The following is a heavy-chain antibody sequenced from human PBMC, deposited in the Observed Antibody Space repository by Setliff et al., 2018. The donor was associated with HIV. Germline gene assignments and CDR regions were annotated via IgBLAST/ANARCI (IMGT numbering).Heavy chain of an antibody. D-gene: IGHD2-2*01. CDR3: ARGPPIVVVPAALLTFDY. J-gene: IGHJ4*02. Sequence: ASVKVSCKASGYTFTSYGISWVRQALGQGLEWTGWISAYNGNTNYAQKLQGRVTMTTDTSTSTAYMELRSLRSDDTAVYYCARGPPIVVVPAALLTFDYWGQGTLVTVSS. V-gene: IGHV1-18*01. CDR1: GYTFTSYG. CDR2: ISAYNGNT.